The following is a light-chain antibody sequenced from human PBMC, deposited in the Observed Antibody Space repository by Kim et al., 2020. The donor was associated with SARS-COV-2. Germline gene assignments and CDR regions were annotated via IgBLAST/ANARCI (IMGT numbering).Light chain of an antibody. CDR3: QAWDSSTAV. V-gene: IGLV3-1*01. CDR1: KLGDKY. Sequence: VSPGQTASITCSGDKLGDKYSCWYQQKPGQSPVLVIYQDSKRPSGIPERFSGSNSGNTATLTISGTQAMDEADYYCQAWDSSTAVFGGGTQLTVL. J-gene: IGLJ3*02. CDR2: QDS.